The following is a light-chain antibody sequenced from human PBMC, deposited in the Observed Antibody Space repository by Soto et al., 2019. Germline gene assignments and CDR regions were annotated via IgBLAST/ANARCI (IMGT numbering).Light chain of an antibody. V-gene: IGKV1-39*01. CDR2: EAS. CDR1: HNIVTY. CDR3: QQYNNWWP. J-gene: IGKJ1*01. Sequence: DIHMAQSPPSLSASVGDRVTITCRASHNIVTYLNWYQQKAGKAPSLLIYEASHLQSGVPFRFCGRGSGTDFTLTISRLQSEDFAVYYCQQYNNWWPFGQGTKVEIK.